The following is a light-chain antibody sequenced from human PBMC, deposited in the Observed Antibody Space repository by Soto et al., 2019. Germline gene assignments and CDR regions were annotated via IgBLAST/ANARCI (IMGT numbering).Light chain of an antibody. V-gene: IGLV2-14*01. Sequence: QSVLTQPASVSGAPGQSINISCTGTNSDVNYVSWHQQHPGKAPKLMIYEVINRSSGVSTRFSGSKSGNTASLTISGLQAEDEADYYCSSSTSSNTFVFGTGTKVTVL. CDR2: EVI. CDR1: NSDVNY. CDR3: SSSTSSNTFV. J-gene: IGLJ1*01.